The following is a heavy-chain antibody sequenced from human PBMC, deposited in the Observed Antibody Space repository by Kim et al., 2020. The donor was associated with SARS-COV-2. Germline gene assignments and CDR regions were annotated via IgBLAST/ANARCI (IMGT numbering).Heavy chain of an antibody. V-gene: IGHV3-23*01. D-gene: IGHD3-9*01. Sequence: GGSLRLSCAASGFTFSSYAMSWVRQAPGKGLEWVSAISGSGGSTYYADSVKGRFTISRDNSKNTLYLQMNSLRAEDTAVYYCAKELKSWYYDILTGYYGFDYWGQGTRVTVSS. CDR1: GFTFSSYA. CDR2: ISGSGGST. J-gene: IGHJ4*02. CDR3: AKELKSWYYDILTGYYGFDY.